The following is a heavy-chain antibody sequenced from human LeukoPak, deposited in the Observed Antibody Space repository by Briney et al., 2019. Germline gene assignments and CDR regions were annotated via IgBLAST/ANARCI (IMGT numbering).Heavy chain of an antibody. D-gene: IGHD2-2*01. CDR3: ARGDCSSTSCFYYNAFDT. V-gene: IGHV4-59*01. CDR1: GGSISTYY. J-gene: IGHJ3*02. Sequence: SETLSLTCTVSGGSISTYYWSWIRQPPGEGLEWIGYVYYSGSTSYNPSLRSRVSISVDTSKNQLSLKLSSVTAADSAVYYCARGDCSSTSCFYYNAFDTWGQGTMVTVSS. CDR2: VYYSGST.